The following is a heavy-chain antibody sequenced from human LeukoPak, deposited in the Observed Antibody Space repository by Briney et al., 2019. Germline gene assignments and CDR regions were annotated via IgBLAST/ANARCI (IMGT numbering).Heavy chain of an antibody. CDR1: GGSISSYY. Sequence: SETLSLTCTVSGGSISSYYWSWIRQPAGKGLEWIGRIYTSGSTNYNPSLKSRVTMSVDTSKNQFSLKLSSVTAADTAVYYCARETWQQLVQGSWFDPWGQGTLDTISS. CDR2: IYTSGST. V-gene: IGHV4-4*07. CDR3: ARETWQQLVQGSWFDP. J-gene: IGHJ5*02. D-gene: IGHD6-13*01.